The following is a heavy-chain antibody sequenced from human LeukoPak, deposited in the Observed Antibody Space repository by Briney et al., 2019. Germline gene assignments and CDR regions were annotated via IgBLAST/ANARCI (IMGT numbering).Heavy chain of an antibody. CDR2: IHYSGST. D-gene: IGHD6-13*01. CDR3: ARVPRIEAGATGDWFDP. CDR1: GGSISNYY. Sequence: SETLSLTCTVSGGSISNYYWSWIRQPPGKGLEWIGYIHYSGSTNYNPSLKSRVTISVDTSKNQFFLNLRSVTAADTAVYYCARVPRIEAGATGDWFDPWGQGTVVTVTS. J-gene: IGHJ5*02. V-gene: IGHV4-59*01.